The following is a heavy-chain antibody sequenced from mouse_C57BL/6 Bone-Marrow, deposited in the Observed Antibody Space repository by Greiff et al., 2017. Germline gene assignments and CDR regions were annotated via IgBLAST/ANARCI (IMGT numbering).Heavy chain of an antibody. CDR1: GYTFTNYW. V-gene: IGHV1-64*01. J-gene: IGHJ4*01. CDR3: ARSYDFDGYTMDY. D-gene: IGHD2-4*01. CDR2: MHPNGGSP. Sequence: VQLQQPGAELVKPGASVKLSCKASGYTFTNYWMHWVKQRPGQGLEWIGMMHPNGGSPDYNEKFKSEATLSVDKSSRTAYMELSSLTSEDSAVYYCARSYDFDGYTMDYLGQGTSVTVSS.